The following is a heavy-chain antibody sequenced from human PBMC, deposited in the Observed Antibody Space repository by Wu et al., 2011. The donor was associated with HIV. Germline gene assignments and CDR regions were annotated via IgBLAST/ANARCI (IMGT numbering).Heavy chain of an antibody. D-gene: IGHD3-22*01. Sequence: QVQLVQSGAEMKKPGASVKLSCMTSGYVFTDFYIHWVRQAPGQGLEWMGWINPGTGDTNYAQKFQGRVTLTRDTSINTAYMELNRLKSDDTAVYYCARDYYDSSPPDYWGQGTLVTVSS. J-gene: IGHJ4*02. CDR1: GYVFTDFY. CDR2: INPGTGDT. CDR3: ARDYYDSSPPDY. V-gene: IGHV1-2*02.